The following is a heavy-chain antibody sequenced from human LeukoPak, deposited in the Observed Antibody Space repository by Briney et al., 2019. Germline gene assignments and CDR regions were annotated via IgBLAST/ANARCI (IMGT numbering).Heavy chain of an antibody. CDR3: ARDFSSGSYYGDYYFDY. Sequence: GGSLRLSCAASGFTFSTYTMNWVRQAPGKGLEWVSSITDSSSSIYYADSVKGRFTISRDNAKNSLYLQMNSLRVGDTAMYYCARDFSSGSYYGDYYFDYWGQGTLVTVSS. V-gene: IGHV3-21*01. J-gene: IGHJ4*02. CDR2: ITDSSSSI. D-gene: IGHD1-26*01. CDR1: GFTFSTYT.